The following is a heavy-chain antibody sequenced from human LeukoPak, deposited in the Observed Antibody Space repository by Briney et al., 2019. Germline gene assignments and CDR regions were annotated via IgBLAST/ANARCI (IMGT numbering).Heavy chain of an antibody. J-gene: IGHJ4*02. Sequence: PGGSLRLSCAASGFTFSSYTMSWVRQAPGKGLEWVSAISGSGGSTYYADSVKGRFTISRDNSKNTLYPQMNSLRAEDTAVYYCAKGIYYDSSGYYLYFDYWGQGTLVTVSS. CDR2: ISGSGGST. CDR1: GFTFSSYT. V-gene: IGHV3-23*01. CDR3: AKGIYYDSSGYYLYFDY. D-gene: IGHD3-22*01.